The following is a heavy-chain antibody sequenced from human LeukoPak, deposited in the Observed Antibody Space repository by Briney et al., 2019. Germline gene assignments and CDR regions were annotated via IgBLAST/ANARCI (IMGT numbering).Heavy chain of an antibody. CDR1: GFTVSSNY. Sequence: GGSLRLSSAASGFTVSSNYMNWVRQAPGEGLEWVSVIYRDGTTSYADSVKGRFTISRDNSRNTLCLQMNSLRAEDTAVYYCARELVVVPAYNYYGLDVWGQGTTVTVSS. J-gene: IGHJ6*02. CDR2: IYRDGTT. CDR3: ARELVVVPAYNYYGLDV. D-gene: IGHD2-2*01. V-gene: IGHV3-53*01.